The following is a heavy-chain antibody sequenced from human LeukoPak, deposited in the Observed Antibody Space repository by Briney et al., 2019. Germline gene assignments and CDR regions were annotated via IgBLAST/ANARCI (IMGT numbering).Heavy chain of an antibody. D-gene: IGHD6-19*01. CDR3: AKSTSGWITSAPAGENYFDY. CDR2: IYSGGST. V-gene: IGHV3-53*01. Sequence: GGSLRLSCAASGFTVSSNYMSWVRQAPGKGLEWVSVIYSGGSTYYADSVKGRFTISRDNSKNTLYLQMNSLRAEDTAVYYCAKSTSGWITSAPAGENYFDYWGQGTLVTVSS. J-gene: IGHJ4*02. CDR1: GFTVSSNY.